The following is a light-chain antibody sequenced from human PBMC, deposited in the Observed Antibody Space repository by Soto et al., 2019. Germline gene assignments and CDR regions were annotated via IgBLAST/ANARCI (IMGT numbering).Light chain of an antibody. CDR2: DVS. CDR3: SSYSSSSTPYV. Sequence: QSALTQPASVSGSPGQSITISCTGTRSDVGGYNYVSWYQQHPGKAPKLMIYDVSNRPSGVSNRFSGSKSGNTASLTISGLQAEDEAYYYCSSYSSSSTPYVFGTGTKLTVL. V-gene: IGLV2-14*01. CDR1: RSDVGGYNY. J-gene: IGLJ1*01.